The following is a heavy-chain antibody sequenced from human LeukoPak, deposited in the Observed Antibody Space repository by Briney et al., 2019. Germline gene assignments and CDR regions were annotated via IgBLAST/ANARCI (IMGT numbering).Heavy chain of an antibody. Sequence: SSETLSLTCTVSGGSISSYYWRWIRQPAGKGLEWIGYIYYSGSTNYNPSLKSRVTISVDTSKNQFSLKLSSVTAADTAVCYCARHRDTSPLRVDYWGQGTLVTVSS. D-gene: IGHD3-16*01. J-gene: IGHJ4*02. CDR1: GGSISSYY. CDR3: ARHRDTSPLRVDY. CDR2: IYYSGST. V-gene: IGHV4-59*08.